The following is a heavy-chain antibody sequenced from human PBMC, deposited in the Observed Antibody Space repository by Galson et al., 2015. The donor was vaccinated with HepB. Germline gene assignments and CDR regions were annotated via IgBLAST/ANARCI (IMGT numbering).Heavy chain of an antibody. CDR1: GFSLSTSGVG. CDR3: ARSSDYYDSSGYYSHFDY. CDR2: IYWDADQ. Sequence: PALVKPTQTLTLTCTFSGFSLSTSGVGVGWIRQSPGKALEWLALIYWDADQRYSPSLKSRLTITKDTSKNQVVLTMTNMDPVDTATYYCARSSDYYDSSGYYSHFDYWGQGTLVTVSS. J-gene: IGHJ4*02. V-gene: IGHV2-5*02. D-gene: IGHD3-22*01.